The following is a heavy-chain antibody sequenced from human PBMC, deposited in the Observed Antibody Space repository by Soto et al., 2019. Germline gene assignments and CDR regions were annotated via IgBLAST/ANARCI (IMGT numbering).Heavy chain of an antibody. CDR1: GFTFSSYA. V-gene: IGHV3-30-3*01. D-gene: IGHD3-3*01. Sequence: LRLSCAASGFTFSSYAMHWVRQAPGNGLEWVAFISYDGSNKYYADSVKGRFTISRDNSKNTLYLQMNSLRAEDTAVYYCARAGSYDFWSGYYIESYYYYGMDVWGQGTTVTVSS. CDR3: ARAGSYDFWSGYYIESYYYYGMDV. J-gene: IGHJ6*02. CDR2: ISYDGSNK.